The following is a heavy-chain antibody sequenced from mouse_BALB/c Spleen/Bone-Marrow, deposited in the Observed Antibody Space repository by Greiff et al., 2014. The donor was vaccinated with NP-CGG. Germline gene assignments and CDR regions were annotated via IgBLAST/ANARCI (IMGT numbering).Heavy chain of an antibody. CDR2: INSNGGIT. CDR1: GFTFSNYG. J-gene: IGHJ2*01. D-gene: IGHD3-2*02. CDR3: AKNQEAFDY. Sequence: EVQVAESGGGLVQPGGSLKLSCAASGFTFSNYGMSWVRQTPDKRLELVATINSNGGITYYPDSVKGRFTISRDNAKNTLYLQMSSLKSEDTAMYYCAKNQEAFDYWGQGTTLTVSS. V-gene: IGHV5-6-3*01.